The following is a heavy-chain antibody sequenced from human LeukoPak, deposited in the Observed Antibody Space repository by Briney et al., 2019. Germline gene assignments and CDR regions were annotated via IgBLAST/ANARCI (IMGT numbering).Heavy chain of an antibody. CDR3: AKPAKLVHHPYTNWFDP. J-gene: IGHJ5*02. V-gene: IGHV3-23*01. Sequence: GGSLRLSCAASGFTFSSYAMSWVRQAPGKGLEWVSAISGSGGSTYYADSVKGRFTISRDNSKNTLYLQMSSLRAEDTAVYYCAKPAKLVHHPYTNWFDPWGQGTLVTVSS. D-gene: IGHD6-6*01. CDR2: ISGSGGST. CDR1: GFTFSSYA.